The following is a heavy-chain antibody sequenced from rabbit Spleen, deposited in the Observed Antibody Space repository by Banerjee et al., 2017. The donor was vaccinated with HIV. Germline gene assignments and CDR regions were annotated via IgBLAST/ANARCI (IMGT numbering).Heavy chain of an antibody. CDR3: ARDTSSSFSSYGMDL. CDR1: GFSFSGSFY. J-gene: IGHJ6*01. V-gene: IGHV1S45*01. Sequence: QEQLEESGGDLVKPEGSLTLTCTASGFSFSGSFYMCWVRQAPGKGLEWIACIDAGSSGFTYFASWAKGRFTISKTSSTTVALQMTSLTVADTATYFCARDTSSSFSSYGMDLWGQGTLVTVS. CDR2: IDAGSSGFT. D-gene: IGHD1-1*01.